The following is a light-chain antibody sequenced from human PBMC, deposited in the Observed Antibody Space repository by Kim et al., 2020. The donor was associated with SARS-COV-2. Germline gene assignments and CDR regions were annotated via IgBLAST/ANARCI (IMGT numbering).Light chain of an antibody. CDR2: GAS. V-gene: IGKV3-20*01. CDR3: QQYSSSPAT. Sequence: SPGGRATLSSRASQSVSSNYVAWYQQKPGQAPRLLIYGASSRATGIPDRFSGSGSGTDFNLTITRLEPEDFAVYYCQQYSSSPATFGQGTKVDIK. J-gene: IGKJ1*01. CDR1: QSVSSNY.